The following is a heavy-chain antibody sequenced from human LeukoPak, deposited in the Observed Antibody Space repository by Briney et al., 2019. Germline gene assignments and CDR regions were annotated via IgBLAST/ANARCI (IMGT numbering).Heavy chain of an antibody. CDR3: ARVGVEGAFDI. Sequence: SQTLSLTCTVSGGSISSGGYYWSWIRQPPGKDLEWIGYIYHSGSTYYNPSLKSRVTISVDRSKNQFSLKLSSVTAADTAVYYCARVGVEGAFDIWGQGTMVTVSS. V-gene: IGHV4-30-2*01. J-gene: IGHJ3*02. CDR2: IYHSGST. CDR1: GGSISSGGYY. D-gene: IGHD3-16*01.